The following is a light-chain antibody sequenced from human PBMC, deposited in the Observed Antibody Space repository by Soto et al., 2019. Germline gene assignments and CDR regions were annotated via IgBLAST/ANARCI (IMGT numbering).Light chain of an antibody. CDR3: QHFDDSLT. CDR2: GAS. CDR1: QSVDSST. V-gene: IGKV3-20*01. J-gene: IGKJ4*01. Sequence: EVVLTQSLGTLSLSPGERATLSCRASQSVDSSTLAWYQQKPGQAPRLLISGASKRATGTPDRFSGSGSGTDFTLTISRLEPEDFAGYYCQHFDDSLTFGGGTKVEIK.